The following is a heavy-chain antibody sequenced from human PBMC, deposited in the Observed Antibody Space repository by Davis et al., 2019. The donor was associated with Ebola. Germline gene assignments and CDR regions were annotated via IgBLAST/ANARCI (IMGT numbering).Heavy chain of an antibody. J-gene: IGHJ4*02. CDR1: GYIFTNYW. V-gene: IGHV5-51*01. D-gene: IGHD6-13*01. CDR2: IYPADPVI. Sequence: KVSCKASGYIFTNYWIGWVRQKPGKGLEWMGIIYPADPVIRYGPSFQGQVTISADRAVTTAYLQWRGLKASDTATYYCARMTTLGIEAGEMDYWGQGTLVSVSS. CDR3: ARMTTLGIEAGEMDY.